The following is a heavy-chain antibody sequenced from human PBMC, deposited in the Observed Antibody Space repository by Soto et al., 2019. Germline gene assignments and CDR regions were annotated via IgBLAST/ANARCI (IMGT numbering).Heavy chain of an antibody. V-gene: IGHV4-59*01. CDR1: GGSISSYY. CDR3: ASAYYDFWSGYYPAYGMDV. CDR2: IYYSGST. D-gene: IGHD3-3*01. Sequence: TSETLSLTCTVSGGSISSYYWSWIRQPPGKGLEWIGYIYYSGSTNYNPSLKSRVTISVDTSKNQFSLKLSSVTAADTAVYYCASAYYDFWSGYYPAYGMDVWGQGTTVTVSS. J-gene: IGHJ6*02.